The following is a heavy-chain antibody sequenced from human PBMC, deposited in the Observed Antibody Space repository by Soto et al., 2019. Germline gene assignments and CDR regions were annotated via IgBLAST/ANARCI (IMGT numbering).Heavy chain of an antibody. CDR1: GGTFSSYA. Sequence: SSVQVSCKASGGTFSSYAISWVRQAPGQGLEWMGGIIPIFGTANYAQKFQGRVTITADESTSTAYMELSSLRSEDTAVYYCARTTLVRGVIRTGKGIYYYGMDVWGQGTTVTVAS. D-gene: IGHD3-10*01. J-gene: IGHJ6*02. V-gene: IGHV1-69*13. CDR2: IIPIFGTA. CDR3: ARTTLVRGVIRTGKGIYYYGMDV.